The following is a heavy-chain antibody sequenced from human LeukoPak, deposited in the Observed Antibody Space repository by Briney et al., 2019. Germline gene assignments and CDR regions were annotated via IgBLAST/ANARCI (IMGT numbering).Heavy chain of an antibody. CDR2: IYYTGST. CDR1: GGSISSSSYF. Sequence: SGTLSLTGTVSGGSISSSSYFWGWIRQPPGKGLEWIGYIYYTGSTNYNPSLKSRVTISVDTSKNQSSLNLSSVTAADTAVYYCARHGPYLGRLGWFDPWGQGTLVTVSS. D-gene: IGHD1-26*01. CDR3: ARHGPYLGRLGWFDP. V-gene: IGHV4-61*05. J-gene: IGHJ5*02.